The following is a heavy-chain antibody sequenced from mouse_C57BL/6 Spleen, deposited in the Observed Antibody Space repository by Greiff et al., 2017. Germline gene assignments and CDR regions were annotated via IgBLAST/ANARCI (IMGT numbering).Heavy chain of an antibody. J-gene: IGHJ2*01. CDR1: GYSFTGYY. Sequence: VQLKQSGPELVKPGASVKISCKASGYSFTGYYMNWVKQSPEKSLEWIGEINPSTGGTTYNQKFKAKATLTVDKSSSTAYMQLKSLTSEDSAVYYCARGGNNYFDYWGQGTTLTVSS. V-gene: IGHV1-42*01. CDR2: INPSTGGT. D-gene: IGHD2-1*01. CDR3: ARGGNNYFDY.